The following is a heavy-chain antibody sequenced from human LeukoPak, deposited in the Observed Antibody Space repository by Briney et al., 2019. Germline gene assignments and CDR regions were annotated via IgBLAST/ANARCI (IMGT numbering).Heavy chain of an antibody. CDR2: IKLDGSEK. CDR1: GFTFSSYW. V-gene: IGHV3-7*03. D-gene: IGHD3-3*01. Sequence: AGGSLRLSCAASGFTFSSYWMSWVRQAPGKGLEWVANIKLDGSEKNYVDSVKGRFTISRDNTKNSLYLQTNSLRAEDTAVFYCARDQYDTWSRRGNFDSWGQGTLVIVSS. J-gene: IGHJ4*02. CDR3: ARDQYDTWSRRGNFDS.